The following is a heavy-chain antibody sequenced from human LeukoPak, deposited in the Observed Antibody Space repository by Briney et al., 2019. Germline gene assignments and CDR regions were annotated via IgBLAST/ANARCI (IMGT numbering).Heavy chain of an antibody. CDR1: GGSVSSGSYY. CDR2: IYYSGST. V-gene: IGHV4-61*01. J-gene: IGHJ3*02. Sequence: SETLSLTCTVSGGSVSSGSYYWSWIRQPPGKGLDWIGYIYYSGSTNYNPSLKSRGTISVDTSENQFSLKLSSVTAADTAVYYCARGVRNYYESSGYYYVGDAFDIWGQGTMVTVSS. D-gene: IGHD3-22*01. CDR3: ARGVRNYYESSGYYYVGDAFDI.